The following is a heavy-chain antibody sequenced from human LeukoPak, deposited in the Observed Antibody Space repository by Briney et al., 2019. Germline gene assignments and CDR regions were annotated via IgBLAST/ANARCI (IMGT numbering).Heavy chain of an antibody. CDR3: ARGLGITGTLYYFDY. Sequence: ASVKVSCKASGGTFGSYAISWVRQAPGQGLEWMGGIIPIFGTANYAQKFQGRVTITADESTSTAYMELSSLRSEDTAVYYCARGLGITGTLYYFDYWGQGTLVTVSS. CDR2: IIPIFGTA. J-gene: IGHJ4*02. CDR1: GGTFGSYA. D-gene: IGHD1-7*01. V-gene: IGHV1-69*13.